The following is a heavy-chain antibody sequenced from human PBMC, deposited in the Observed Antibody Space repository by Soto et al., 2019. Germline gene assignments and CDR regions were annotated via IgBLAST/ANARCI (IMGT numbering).Heavy chain of an antibody. Sequence: SVKVSCKASGGTFSSYAISWVRQAPGLGLEWMGGIIPIFGTANYEQKFQGRVTITADESTSTAYMELSSLRSEDTAVYYCAREGPREPRNHARTIYDSSGYFHPTAPLDYWGQGTLVTVSS. CDR1: GGTFSSYA. CDR2: IIPIFGTA. V-gene: IGHV1-69*13. J-gene: IGHJ4*02. D-gene: IGHD3-22*01. CDR3: AREGPREPRNHARTIYDSSGYFHPTAPLDY.